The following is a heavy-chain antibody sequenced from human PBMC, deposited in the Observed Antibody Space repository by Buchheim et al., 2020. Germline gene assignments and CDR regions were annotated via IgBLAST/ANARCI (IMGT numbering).Heavy chain of an antibody. CDR1: GFTFSSYE. J-gene: IGHJ4*02. D-gene: IGHD3-22*01. V-gene: IGHV3-48*03. CDR3: ARLAYHYDSSGFDN. CDR2: ISSSGSTI. Sequence: EVQLVESGGGLVQPGGSLRLSCAASGFTFSSYEMNWVRQAPGKGLECISYISSSGSTIYYADSVKGRFTISRDNAKNSLYLQMSSLRAEETAVYYCARLAYHYDSSGFDNWGQGTL.